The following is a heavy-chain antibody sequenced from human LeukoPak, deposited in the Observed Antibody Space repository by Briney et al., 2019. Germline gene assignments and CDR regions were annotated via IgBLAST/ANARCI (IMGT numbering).Heavy chain of an antibody. CDR1: GFTFSSYW. J-gene: IGHJ4*02. CDR2: IKQDGSEK. D-gene: IGHD5-24*01. Sequence: GGSLRLSCAASGFTFSSYWMSWVRQAPGKGLEWVANIKQDGSEKYYVDSVKGQFTISRDNAKNSLYLQMNSLRAEDTAVYYCAKDDRWLQFCCWGQGTLVTVSA. V-gene: IGHV3-7*03. CDR3: AKDDRWLQFCC.